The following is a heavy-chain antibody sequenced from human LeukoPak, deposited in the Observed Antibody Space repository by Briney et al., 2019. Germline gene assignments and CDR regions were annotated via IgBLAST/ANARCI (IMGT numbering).Heavy chain of an antibody. V-gene: IGHV4-31*03. J-gene: IGHJ3*02. Sequence: SETLSLTCTVSGGSISSGGYYWSWIRQHPGKGLEWIGYIYYSGSTYYNPSLKSRVTISVGTSKNQFSLKLSSVTAADTAVYYCARERPYYYDSSGPGLFAFDIWGQGTMVTVSS. CDR2: IYYSGST. CDR3: ARERPYYYDSSGPGLFAFDI. D-gene: IGHD3-22*01. CDR1: GGSISSGGYY.